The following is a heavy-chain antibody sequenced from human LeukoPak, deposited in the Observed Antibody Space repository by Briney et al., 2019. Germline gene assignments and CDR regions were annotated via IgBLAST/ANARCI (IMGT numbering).Heavy chain of an antibody. CDR2: INSDGSST. CDR3: TAIRPSFDY. CDR1: GFTFSSYW. J-gene: IGHJ4*02. Sequence: GGPLRLSCATSGFTFSSYWMHWVRQAPGKGLVWVSRINSDGSSTSYADSVKGRFTISRDNAKNTLYLQMNSLRAEDTAVYYCTAIRPSFDYWGQGTLVTVSS. V-gene: IGHV3-74*01. D-gene: IGHD2-21*02.